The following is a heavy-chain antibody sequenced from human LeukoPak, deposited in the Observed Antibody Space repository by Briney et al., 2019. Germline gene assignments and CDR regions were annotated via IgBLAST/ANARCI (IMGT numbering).Heavy chain of an antibody. D-gene: IGHD2-15*01. V-gene: IGHV1-69*13. CDR3: ARDPEGVIGYCSGGSCYDGWFDP. CDR2: IIPIFGTG. J-gene: IGHJ5*02. Sequence: SVKVSCKASGGTFSSYAISWVRQAPGQGLEWMGGIIPIFGTGNYAQKFQGRVTITADESTSTAYMELSSLRSEDTAVYYCARDPEGVIGYCSGGSCYDGWFDPWGQGTLVTVSS. CDR1: GGTFSSYA.